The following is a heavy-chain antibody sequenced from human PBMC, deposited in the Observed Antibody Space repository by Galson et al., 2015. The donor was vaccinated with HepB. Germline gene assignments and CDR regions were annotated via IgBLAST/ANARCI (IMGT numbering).Heavy chain of an antibody. CDR3: AKARSRYCSSTSCLGAFDI. CDR1: GFTFSSYG. V-gene: IGHV3-30*18. CDR2: ISYDGSNK. Sequence: SLRLSCAASGFTFSSYGMHWVRQAPGKGLEWVAVISYDGSNKYYADSVKGRFTISRDNSKNTLYLRMNSLRAEDTAVYYCAKARSRYCSSTSCLGAFDIWGQGTMVTVSS. D-gene: IGHD2-2*01. J-gene: IGHJ3*02.